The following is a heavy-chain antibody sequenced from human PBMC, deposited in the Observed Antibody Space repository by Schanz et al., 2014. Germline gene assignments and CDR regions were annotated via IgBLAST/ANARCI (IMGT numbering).Heavy chain of an antibody. CDR2: ITTGGNT. CDR3: AGGEYHLLYGN. J-gene: IGHJ4*02. V-gene: IGHV3-23*01. D-gene: IGHD2-2*02. Sequence: AQLLQSGGALVQPGGSLRLSCSASGFTFSTYAMSWARQTPGKGLEWVSSITTGGNTYYRDSVKGRFIVSRDNSKNTLYLQMNSLRAEDTAVYCCAGGEYHLLYGNWGQGTLVTVSS. CDR1: GFTFSTYA.